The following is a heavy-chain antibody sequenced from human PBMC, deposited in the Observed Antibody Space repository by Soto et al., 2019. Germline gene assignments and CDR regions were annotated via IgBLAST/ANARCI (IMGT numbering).Heavy chain of an antibody. CDR1: GGSVSSGSYY. V-gene: IGHV4-61*01. D-gene: IGHD3-10*01. J-gene: IGHJ4*02. CDR2: IYYSGST. CDR3: AREGDHDYFDY. Sequence: ETLSLTCTVSGGSVSSGSYYWSWIRQPPGKGLEWIGYIYYSGSTNYNPSLKSRVTISVDTSKNQFSLKLSSVTAADTAVYYCAREGDHDYFDYWGQGTLVTVSS.